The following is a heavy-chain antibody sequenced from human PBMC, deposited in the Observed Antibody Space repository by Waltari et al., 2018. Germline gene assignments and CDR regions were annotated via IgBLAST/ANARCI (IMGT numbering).Heavy chain of an antibody. CDR2: ISSSSSYI. V-gene: IGHV3-21*01. D-gene: IGHD2-2*01. J-gene: IGHJ6*03. CDR1: GFTFSSYR. CDR3: ARVLGCSSTSCYAGRYYYYYMDV. Sequence: EVQLVESGGGLVKPGGSLRLSCAASGFTFSSYRMTWVRQAPGKGLEWVSSISSSSSYIYYADSVKGRFTISRDNAKNSLYLQMNSLRAEDTAVYYCARVLGCSSTSCYAGRYYYYYMDVWGIGTTVTVSS.